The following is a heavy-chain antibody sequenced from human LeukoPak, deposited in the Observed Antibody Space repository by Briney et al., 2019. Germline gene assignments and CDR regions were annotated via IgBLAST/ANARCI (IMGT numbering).Heavy chain of an antibody. D-gene: IGHD5-12*01. CDR3: ARDDSSGYGWFDP. J-gene: IGHJ5*02. CDR2: IYYSGST. Sequence: SETLSLTCTVSGGSISSYYWSWIRQPPGKGLEWIGYIYYSGSTNYNPSLKSRVTILVDTPKNQFSLKLSSVTAADTAVYYCARDDSSGYGWFDPWGQGTLVTVSS. V-gene: IGHV4-59*01. CDR1: GGSISSYY.